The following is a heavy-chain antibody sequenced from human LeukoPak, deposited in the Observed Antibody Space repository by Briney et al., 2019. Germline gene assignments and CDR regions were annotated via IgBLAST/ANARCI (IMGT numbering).Heavy chain of an antibody. CDR1: GFTFSKNW. Sequence: GGSLRLSCVASGFTFSKNWMHWVRQAPGKGLVWVSRIQGDGSNTNYADSVKGRFSISRDNAKNTVYLQMNSLRAEDTGIYYCARGTSAGGPISPFDFWGQGTIVTVSS. V-gene: IGHV3-74*01. CDR2: IQGDGSNT. D-gene: IGHD6-13*01. CDR3: ARGTSAGGPISPFDF. J-gene: IGHJ4*02.